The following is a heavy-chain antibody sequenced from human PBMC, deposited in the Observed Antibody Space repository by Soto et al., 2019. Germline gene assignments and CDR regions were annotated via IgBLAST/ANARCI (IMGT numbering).Heavy chain of an antibody. D-gene: IGHD6-13*01. Sequence: GGSLRLSCAASGFTFSSYWMHWVRQAPGKGLVWVSRINSDGSSTSYADSVKGRFTISRDNAKNTLYLQMNSLRAEDTAVYYCAREESSSWYVIDYWGQGTLVTVSS. V-gene: IGHV3-74*01. CDR1: GFTFSSYW. CDR2: INSDGSST. J-gene: IGHJ4*02. CDR3: AREESSSWYVIDY.